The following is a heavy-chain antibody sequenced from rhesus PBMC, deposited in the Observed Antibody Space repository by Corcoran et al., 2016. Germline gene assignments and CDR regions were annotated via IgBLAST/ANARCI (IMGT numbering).Heavy chain of an antibody. Sequence: EVQLVESGGGLVQPGGSLRLSCAASGFTFSSSAMHWVRTASGKGLEWVGRIRSKSKNYKTGYAASLKGRFTISRDDSKNTAYLQMNSLKTEDTAVYYCARDVEYYNIWTGYSFFDYWGQGVLVTVSS. J-gene: IGHJ4*01. CDR1: GFTFSSSA. V-gene: IGHV3-118*01. CDR3: ARDVEYYNIWTGYSFFDY. CDR2: IRSKSKNYKT. D-gene: IGHD3-3*01.